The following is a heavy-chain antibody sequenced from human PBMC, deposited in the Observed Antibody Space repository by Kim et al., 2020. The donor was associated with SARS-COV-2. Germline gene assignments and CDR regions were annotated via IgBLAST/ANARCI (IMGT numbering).Heavy chain of an antibody. V-gene: IGHV3-21*01. CDR3: ARGPDLELKDPHFDY. J-gene: IGHJ4*02. Sequence: DSVKGRLTISRDNAKNSLYLQMNSLRAEDTAVYYCARGPDLELKDPHFDYWGQGTLVTVSS. D-gene: IGHD1-26*01.